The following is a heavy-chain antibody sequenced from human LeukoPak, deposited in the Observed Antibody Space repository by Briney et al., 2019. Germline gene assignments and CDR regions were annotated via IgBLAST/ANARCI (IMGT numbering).Heavy chain of an antibody. CDR3: AKSAYYDASGYYREYYFDS. CDR1: GFSFSNYA. Sequence: GGSLRLSCVPSGFSFSNYAMSWVRQAPGKGLEWVSSISGSGGSTHYADSVKGRFTISRDKTKNTPYMQMNSLRAEDTAVYYCAKSAYYDASGYYREYYFDSWGQGTLVTVSS. J-gene: IGHJ4*02. D-gene: IGHD3-22*01. V-gene: IGHV3-23*01. CDR2: ISGSGGST.